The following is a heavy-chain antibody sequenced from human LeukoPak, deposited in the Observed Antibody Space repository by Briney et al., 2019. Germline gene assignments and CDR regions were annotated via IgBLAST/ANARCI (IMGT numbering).Heavy chain of an antibody. Sequence: PSETLSLTCTVSGGSMSSHHWGWIRQPPGKGLEWIGYISYNGDTSYNPSLKSRVTMSVDTSKNQFSLKLNSVTAADTAVYYCARGWLTWFNTWGQGTLVTVSS. D-gene: IGHD6-19*01. J-gene: IGHJ5*02. CDR1: GGSMSSHH. V-gene: IGHV4-59*11. CDR3: ARGWLTWFNT. CDR2: ISYNGDT.